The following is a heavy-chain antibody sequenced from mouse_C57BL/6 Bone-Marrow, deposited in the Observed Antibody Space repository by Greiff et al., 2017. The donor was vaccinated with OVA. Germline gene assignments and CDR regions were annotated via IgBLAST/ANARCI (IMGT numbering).Heavy chain of an antibody. D-gene: IGHD1-1*01. CDR3: TRYPYYYGSSFDS. Sequence: EVMLVESGEGLVKPGGSLKLSCASSGFPFSSYAMSWVRQTPEERLEWVAYICIGGDYIYYAFNVKGGCMISRDNARNTLYLQMSNLKSDDTAMYYSTRYPYYYGSSFDSWGQGTTLTVSS. CDR2: ICIGGDYI. V-gene: IGHV5-9-1*02. CDR1: GFPFSSYA. J-gene: IGHJ2*01.